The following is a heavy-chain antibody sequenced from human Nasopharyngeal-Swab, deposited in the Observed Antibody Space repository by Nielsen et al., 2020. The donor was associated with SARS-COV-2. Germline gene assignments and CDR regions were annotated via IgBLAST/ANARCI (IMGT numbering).Heavy chain of an antibody. J-gene: IGHJ4*02. D-gene: IGHD3-3*01. CDR2: ISSSSYI. Sequence: GESLKISCAASGFTFSSYSMNWVRQAPGKGPEWVSSISSSSYIYYADSVKGRFTISRDNAKNSLYLQMNSLRAEDTAVYYCARKSEWRGGYFDYWGQGTLVTVSS. V-gene: IGHV3-21*01. CDR3: ARKSEWRGGYFDY. CDR1: GFTFSSYS.